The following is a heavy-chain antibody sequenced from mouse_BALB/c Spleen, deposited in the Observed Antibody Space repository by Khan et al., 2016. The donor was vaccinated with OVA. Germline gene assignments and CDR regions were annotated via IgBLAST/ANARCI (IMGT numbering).Heavy chain of an antibody. CDR2: INPDSSTI. D-gene: IGHD2-14*01. J-gene: IGHJ3*01. CDR1: GFDFSRYW. CDR3: ARPGSYYRYDVGFAY. Sequence: EVKLLESGGGLVQPGGSLKLSCAASGFDFSRYWMSWVRQAPGKGLEWIGEINPDSSTINYTPSLKDKFIISRDNAKNTLYLQMSKVRSEDTARYYCARPGSYYRYDVGFAYWGQGTLVTVSA. V-gene: IGHV4-1*02.